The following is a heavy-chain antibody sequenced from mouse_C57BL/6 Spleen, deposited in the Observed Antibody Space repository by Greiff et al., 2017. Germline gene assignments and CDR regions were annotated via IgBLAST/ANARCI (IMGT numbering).Heavy chain of an antibody. CDR3: TSVPYGYYAMDY. V-gene: IGHV5-9-1*02. J-gene: IGHJ4*01. D-gene: IGHD1-1*02. Sequence: EVQVVESGEGLVKPGGSLKLSCAASGFTFSSYAMSWVRQTPEKRLEWVAYISSGGDNIYYADTVKGRFTISRDNARNTLYLQMSSLKTRDTAMYYCTSVPYGYYAMDYWGQGTSVTVSS. CDR1: GFTFSSYA. CDR2: ISSGGDNI.